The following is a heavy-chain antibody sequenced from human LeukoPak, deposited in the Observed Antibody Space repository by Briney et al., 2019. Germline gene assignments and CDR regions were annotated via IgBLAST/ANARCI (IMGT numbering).Heavy chain of an antibody. CDR2: ISGSGGST. CDR3: AKKDSSGYYYGYFDY. D-gene: IGHD3-22*01. V-gene: IGHV3-23*01. Sequence: GGSLRLSCAASGFTFSSYAMSWVRQAPGEGLEWVSAISGSGGSTYYADSVKGRFTISRDNSKNTLYLQMNSLRAEDTAVYYCAKKDSSGYYYGYFDYWGQGTLVTVSS. J-gene: IGHJ4*02. CDR1: GFTFSSYA.